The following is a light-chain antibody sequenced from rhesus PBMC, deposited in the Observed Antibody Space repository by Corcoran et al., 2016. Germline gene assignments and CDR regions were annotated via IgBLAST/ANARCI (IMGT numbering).Light chain of an antibody. CDR1: QGISNW. V-gene: IGKV1-69*01. CDR2: RAS. J-gene: IGKJ3*01. CDR3: QQHDNSPFT. Sequence: DIQMTQSPSSLSASVGDRVTITCRARQGISNWLAWYQQKPGKAPKHLIYRASNLETGVPSRFSGSGSGTDFTLTISSLQPEDIATYYCQQHDNSPFTFGPGTKLDIK.